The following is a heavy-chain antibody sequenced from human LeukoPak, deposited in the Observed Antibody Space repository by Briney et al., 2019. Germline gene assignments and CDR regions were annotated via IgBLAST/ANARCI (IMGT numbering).Heavy chain of an antibody. Sequence: PGGSLRLSCAASGFTFSSYEMNWVRQAPGKGLVWVSYISSSGSTIYYADSVKGRFTISRDNAKNSLYLQMNSLRAEDTAVYYCAREGVYDSLDYWGQGTLVTVSS. CDR3: AREGVYDSLDY. J-gene: IGHJ4*02. D-gene: IGHD3-3*01. V-gene: IGHV3-48*03. CDR2: ISSSGSTI. CDR1: GFTFSSYE.